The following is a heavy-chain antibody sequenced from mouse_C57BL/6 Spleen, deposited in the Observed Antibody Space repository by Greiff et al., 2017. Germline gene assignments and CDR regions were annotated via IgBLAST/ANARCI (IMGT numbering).Heavy chain of an antibody. D-gene: IGHD6-1*01. CDR3: ARPLSPGMLDY. J-gene: IGHJ4*01. V-gene: IGHV1-80*01. CDR2: IYPGDGDT. Sequence: QVQLQQSGAELVKPGASVTISCKASGYAFSSYWMNWVKQRPGKGLEWIGKIYPGDGDTNYNGKFKGKATLTADKSSSTAYMQLSSLTSEDSAVYFCARPLSPGMLDYWGQGTSVTVSS. CDR1: GYAFSSYW.